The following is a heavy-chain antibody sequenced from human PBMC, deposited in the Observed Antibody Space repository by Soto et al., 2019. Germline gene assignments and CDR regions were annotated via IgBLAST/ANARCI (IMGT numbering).Heavy chain of an antibody. Sequence: QVQLVESGGGLVKPGGSLRLSCAASGFTFSDYYMSWIRQAPGKGLEWVSYISSSSSYTNYADSVKGRFTISRDNAKNSLYLQMNSLRAEDTAVYYCARYIVATIGNYYYYYGMDVWGQGTTVTVSS. CDR3: ARYIVATIGNYYYYYGMDV. J-gene: IGHJ6*02. CDR2: ISSSSSYT. V-gene: IGHV3-11*06. CDR1: GFTFSDYY. D-gene: IGHD5-12*01.